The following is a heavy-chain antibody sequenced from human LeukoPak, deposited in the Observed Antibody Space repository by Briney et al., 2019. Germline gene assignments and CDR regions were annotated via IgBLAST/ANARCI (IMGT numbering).Heavy chain of an antibody. D-gene: IGHD1-26*01. CDR1: GGSFRSHNW. CDR2: IYHSGST. V-gene: IGHV4-4*02. J-gene: IGHJ6*02. CDR3: ARGRSNYYGMDV. Sequence: SGTLSLTCAVSGGSFRSHNWWTWVRQPPGMRLEWIGEIYHSGSTNYNPSLKSRVTISVDKSKNLFSLKVSSVTAADTAVYYCARGRSNYYGMDVWGQGTTVTVSS.